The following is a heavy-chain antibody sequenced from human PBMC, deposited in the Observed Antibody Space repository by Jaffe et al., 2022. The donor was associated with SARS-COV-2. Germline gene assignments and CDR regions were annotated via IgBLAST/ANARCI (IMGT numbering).Heavy chain of an antibody. CDR2: ISYDGSNK. J-gene: IGHJ4*02. CDR1: GFTFSSYA. CDR3: ASAPYYYDSSGYLDY. Sequence: QVQLVESGGGVVQPGRSLRLSCAASGFTFSSYAMHWVRQAPGKGLEWVAVISYDGSNKYYADSVKGRFTISRDNSKNTLYLQMNSLRAEDTAVYYCASAPYYYDSSGYLDYWGQGTLVTVSS. D-gene: IGHD3-22*01. V-gene: IGHV3-30-3*01.